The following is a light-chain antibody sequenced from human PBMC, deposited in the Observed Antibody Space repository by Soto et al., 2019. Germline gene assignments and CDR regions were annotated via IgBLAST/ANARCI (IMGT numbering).Light chain of an antibody. V-gene: IGKV3-15*01. CDR3: HQYYKWPLT. Sequence: EIVMTQSPATLSVSPGERATLSCRASQSVSSNLAWYLQKPGQAPRLLIYGASTRATGIPARFSGSGSGTDFTLTISSLLSEDFAVYYCHQYYKWPLTFGGGTKVDIK. CDR1: QSVSSN. CDR2: GAS. J-gene: IGKJ4*01.